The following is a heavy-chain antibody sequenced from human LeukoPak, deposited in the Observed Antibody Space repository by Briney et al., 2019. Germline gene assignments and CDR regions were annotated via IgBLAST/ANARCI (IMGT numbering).Heavy chain of an antibody. CDR1: GFTFSSYS. D-gene: IGHD3-10*01. CDR3: ARSGYGSGSYRNWFDP. CDR2: INHSGST. Sequence: GSLRLSCAASGFTFSSYSMNWVRQPPGKGLEWIGEINHSGSTNYNPSLKSRVTISVDTSKNQFSLKLSSVTAADTAVYYCARSGYGSGSYRNWFDPWGQGTLVTVSS. J-gene: IGHJ5*02. V-gene: IGHV4-34*01.